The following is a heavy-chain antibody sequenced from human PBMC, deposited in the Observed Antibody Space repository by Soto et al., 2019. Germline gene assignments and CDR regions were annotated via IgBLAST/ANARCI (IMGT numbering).Heavy chain of an antibody. CDR1: GFTVSSNY. J-gene: IGHJ1*01. CDR3: ARDRVESGYPEYFQH. CDR2: IYSGGST. V-gene: IGHV3-53*01. Sequence: EVQLVESGGGLIQPGGSLRLSCAASGFTVSSNYMSWVRQAPGKGLEWVSVIYSGGSTYYADSVKGRFTISRDNSKNTLYLKMNSLRAEDTAVYYCARDRVESGYPEYFQHWRQGTLVTVSS. D-gene: IGHD3-22*01.